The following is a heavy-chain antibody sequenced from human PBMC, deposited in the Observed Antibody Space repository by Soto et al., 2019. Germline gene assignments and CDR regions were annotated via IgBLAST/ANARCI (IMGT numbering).Heavy chain of an antibody. CDR1: GGSISSYY. CDR2: IYYSGST. Sequence: QVQLQESGPGLVKPSETLSLTCTVSGGSISSYYWSWIRQPPGKGLEWIGYIYYSGSTNYNPSLKSRVTISVDTSKNQFSLKLSSVTAADTAVYYCARARDTAIRFDPWGQGTLVTVSS. CDR3: ARARDTAIRFDP. V-gene: IGHV4-59*01. D-gene: IGHD5-18*01. J-gene: IGHJ5*02.